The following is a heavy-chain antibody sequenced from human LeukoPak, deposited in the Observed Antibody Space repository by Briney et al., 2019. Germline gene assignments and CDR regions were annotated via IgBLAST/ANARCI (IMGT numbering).Heavy chain of an antibody. CDR3: ARAQVVTRAFDI. D-gene: IGHD3-22*01. V-gene: IGHV3-7*04. CDR2: INQDGTEK. CDR1: GFTFSTYW. Sequence: GGSLRLSCAASGFTFSTYWMNWVRQVPGKGLEWVANINQDGTEKNYVDSVRDRFTISRDNSKNTLYLQMNSLRAEDTAVYYCARAQVVTRAFDIWGQGTMVTVSS. J-gene: IGHJ3*02.